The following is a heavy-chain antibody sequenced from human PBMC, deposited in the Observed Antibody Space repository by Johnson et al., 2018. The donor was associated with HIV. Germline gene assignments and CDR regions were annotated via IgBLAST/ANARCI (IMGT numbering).Heavy chain of an antibody. CDR1: GFTFSSYG. D-gene: IGHD2-15*01. CDR3: AKGGWWAFDI. Sequence: QVQLVESGGGVVQPGRSLRLSCAASGFTFSSYGMHWVRQAPGKGLEWVAVISYDGSNKYYADSVKGRFTISRDNSKNTLYLQMNSLRAEDTAVYYCAKGGWWAFDIWGQGTMVTVSS. J-gene: IGHJ3*02. V-gene: IGHV3-30*18. CDR2: ISYDGSNK.